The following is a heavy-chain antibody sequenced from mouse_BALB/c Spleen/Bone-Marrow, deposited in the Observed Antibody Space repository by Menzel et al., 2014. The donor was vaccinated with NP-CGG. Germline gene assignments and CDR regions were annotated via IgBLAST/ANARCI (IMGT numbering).Heavy chain of an antibody. D-gene: IGHD1-1*01. CDR2: IDPANGNT. CDR3: ASYYYGHYFDY. CDR1: GFNIKDTY. Sequence: VQLQQSGAELVKPGASVKLSCTASGFNIKDTYMHWVKQRPEQGLEWIGRIDPANGNTKYDPKFQGKATITADPSSNTAYLQLSTLTSEDTAVYYCASYYYGHYFDYWGQGTPLTVSP. V-gene: IGHV14-3*02. J-gene: IGHJ2*01.